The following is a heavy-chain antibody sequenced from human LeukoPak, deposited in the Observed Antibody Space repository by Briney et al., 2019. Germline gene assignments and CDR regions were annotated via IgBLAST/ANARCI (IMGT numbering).Heavy chain of an antibody. Sequence: SETLSLTCTVSGGSISSYYWSWIRQPAGKGLEWIGRIYTRGSTNYNPSLKSRVTMSVDTSKNQFSLKLSSVTAADTAVYYCARDSAAAATLGYYYYYMDVWGKGTTVTISS. D-gene: IGHD6-13*01. J-gene: IGHJ6*03. V-gene: IGHV4-4*07. CDR1: GGSISSYY. CDR3: ARDSAAAATLGYYYYYMDV. CDR2: IYTRGST.